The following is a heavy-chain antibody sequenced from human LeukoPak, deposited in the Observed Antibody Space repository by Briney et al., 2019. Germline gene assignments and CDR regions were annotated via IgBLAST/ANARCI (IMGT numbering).Heavy chain of an antibody. D-gene: IGHD4-17*01. J-gene: IGHJ4*02. CDR2: ICYSGST. CDR1: GGSISSYY. V-gene: IGHV4-59*01. CDR3: ARGRTVSPADY. Sequence: SETLSLTCTVSGGSISSYYWSWLRQPPGKGLEWIGYICYSGSTNYNPSLKSRVTISVDTSKNQFSLKLSSVTAADTAVYYCARGRTVSPADYWGQGTLVTVSS.